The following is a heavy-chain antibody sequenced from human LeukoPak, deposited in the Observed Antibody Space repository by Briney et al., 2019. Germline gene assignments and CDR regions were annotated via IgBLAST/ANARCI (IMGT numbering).Heavy chain of an antibody. D-gene: IGHD5-24*01. CDR2: IYPDGRT. Sequence: SETLSLTCTVSGGSISSYYWSWIRQPAGKGLEWIGRIYPDGRTNYNPSLKSRVTISVDTSKDQFSLKLNSVTAADTAVYYCARGRDGYNSHFDYWGQGTLVTVSS. CDR3: ARGRDGYNSHFDY. V-gene: IGHV4-4*07. CDR1: GGSISSYY. J-gene: IGHJ4*02.